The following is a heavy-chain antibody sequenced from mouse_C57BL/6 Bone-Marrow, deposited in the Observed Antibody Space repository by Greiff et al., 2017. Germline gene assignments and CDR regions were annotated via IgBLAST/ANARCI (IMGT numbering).Heavy chain of an antibody. CDR2: IYPRDGST. V-gene: IGHV1-85*01. J-gene: IGHJ1*03. Sequence: QVQLQQSGPELVKPGASVKLSCKASGYTFTSYDINWVKQRPGQGLEWIGWIYPRDGSTKYNEKFKGKATLTVDTASSTAYMELHSLPSEDSAVYFWARDYGSSYWYIDVWGTGTTVTVSS. CDR3: ARDYGSSYWYIDV. CDR1: GYTFTSYD. D-gene: IGHD1-1*01.